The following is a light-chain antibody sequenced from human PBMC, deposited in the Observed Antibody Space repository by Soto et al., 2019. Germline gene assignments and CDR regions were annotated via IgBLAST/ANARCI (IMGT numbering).Light chain of an antibody. J-gene: IGKJ5*01. V-gene: IGKV2-30*02. CDR1: QSLVPSDGKTY. Sequence: DIVLTQTPLSSPVTLGQPASISCMSSQSLVPSDGKTYLSWVQQRPGQPPRPLIYKVSNRDSGVPARFSGSGSGTDFALKISRVEAEDVGVYYCMQGTHWPITFGQGTRREIK. CDR3: MQGTHWPIT. CDR2: KVS.